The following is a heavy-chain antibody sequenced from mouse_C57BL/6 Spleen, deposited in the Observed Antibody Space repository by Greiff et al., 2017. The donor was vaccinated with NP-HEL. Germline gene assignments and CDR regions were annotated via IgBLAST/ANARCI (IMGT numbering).Heavy chain of an antibody. V-gene: IGHV5-6*01. Sequence: EVQLVESGGDLVKPGGSLKLSCAASGFTFSSYGMSWVRQTPDKRLEWVATISSGGSYTYYPDSVKGRFTISRDNATNTLYLQMSSLKSEDTAMYYFASTGTEDYWGQGTTLTVSS. CDR3: ASTGTEDY. D-gene: IGHD4-1*02. J-gene: IGHJ2*01. CDR1: GFTFSSYG. CDR2: ISSGGSYT.